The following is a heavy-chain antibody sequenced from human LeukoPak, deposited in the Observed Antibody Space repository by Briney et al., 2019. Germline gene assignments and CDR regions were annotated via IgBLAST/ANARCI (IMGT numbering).Heavy chain of an antibody. CDR2: ISWDSGSI. CDR3: AKAGYDFWRGKPLDY. D-gene: IGHD3-3*01. CDR1: GFTSDDYA. V-gene: IGHV3-9*02. Sequence: GGSLRLSCAASGFTSDDYAMHWVRQAAGERLGWVSGISWDSGSIGYAYSVKVRFTISRDNAKNSLYLQMNSLRAEDAALYYCAKAGYDFWRGKPLDYWGQGTLVTVSS. J-gene: IGHJ4*02.